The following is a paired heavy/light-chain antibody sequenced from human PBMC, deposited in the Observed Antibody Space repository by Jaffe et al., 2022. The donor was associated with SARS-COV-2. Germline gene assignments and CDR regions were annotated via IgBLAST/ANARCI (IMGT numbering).Light chain of an antibody. CDR1: SSNIGGGYD. CDR3: QSYDSSLSGSRV. V-gene: IGLV1-40*01. CDR2: DNN. Sequence: QSVLTQPPSVSGAPGHRVTISCTGSSSNIGGGYDVHWYQQLPGTAPKLLIYDNNNRPSGVPDRFSGSKSGTSASLAITGLRAEDEADYYCQSYDSSLSGSRVFGGGTKLTVL. J-gene: IGLJ2*01.
Heavy chain of an antibody. Sequence: QAQLLQSGGEVKNPGASVKVSCKASGYTFANYGISWVRQAPGQGLEWMGWSSGYSDNARYAQKFQGRVTMTTDISTNTAYMELRSLRSDDTAVYYCAREGSINFHYYYYMDVWGKGTTVTVSS. V-gene: IGHV1-18*01. J-gene: IGHJ6*03. CDR1: GYTFANYG. CDR3: AREGSINFHYYYYMDV. CDR2: SSGYSDNA.